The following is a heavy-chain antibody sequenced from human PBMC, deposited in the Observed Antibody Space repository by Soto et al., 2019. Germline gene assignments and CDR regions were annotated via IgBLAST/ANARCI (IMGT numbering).Heavy chain of an antibody. CDR1: GYTFTNND. V-gene: IGHV1-8*01. CDR2: MNPGSGDT. CDR3: ARMASFGSLNWFDP. Sequence: ASVKVSCKASGYTFTNNDVTWVRQATGQGLEWMGWMNPGSGDTGYAQKFQGRVTMTRDISIATAYMELSSLRSEDTAIYYCARMASFGSLNWFDPWGQGTLVTVS. J-gene: IGHJ5*02. D-gene: IGHD5-18*01.